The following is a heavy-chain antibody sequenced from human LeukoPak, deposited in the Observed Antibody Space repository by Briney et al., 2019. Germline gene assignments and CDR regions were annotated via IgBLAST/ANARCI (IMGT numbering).Heavy chain of an antibody. V-gene: IGHV4-34*01. CDR3: ARLRSPGDFDY. Sequence: SETLSLTCAVYGGSFSGYYWSWIRQPPGKGLEWIGEINHSGSTNYNPSLKSRVTISVDTSKNQFSLRLSSVTAADTAMYYCARLRSPGDFDYWGQGTLVTVSS. CDR2: INHSGST. J-gene: IGHJ4*02. D-gene: IGHD1-26*01. CDR1: GGSFSGYY.